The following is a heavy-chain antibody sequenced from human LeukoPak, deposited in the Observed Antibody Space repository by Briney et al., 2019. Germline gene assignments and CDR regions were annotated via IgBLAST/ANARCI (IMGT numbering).Heavy chain of an antibody. CDR2: IYTSEST. CDR3: AREDSSGYYEPFDY. CDR1: GGSISSYY. Sequence: SETLSLTCTVSGGSISSYYWSWIRQPAGKGLGWIGRIYTSESTKYNPSLKSRVTMSVDTSKNQFSLKLSSVTAADTAVYYCAREDSSGYYEPFDYWGQGTLVTVSS. J-gene: IGHJ4*02. V-gene: IGHV4-4*07. D-gene: IGHD3-22*01.